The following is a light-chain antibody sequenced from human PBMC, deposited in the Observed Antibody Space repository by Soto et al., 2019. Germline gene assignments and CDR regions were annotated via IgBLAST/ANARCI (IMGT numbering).Light chain of an antibody. CDR3: MQTIQHPLFT. Sequence: DIVMTQSPDSLAVSLGERATINCKSSQIVLYSSNNKNYLAWYQQKPGQPPKLLIYEVSNRFSGVPDRFSGSGSGTDFTLKISRVEAEDVGIYYCMQTIQHPLFTFGPGTKVDIK. CDR2: EVS. J-gene: IGKJ3*01. CDR1: QIVLYSSNNKNY. V-gene: IGKV4-1*01.